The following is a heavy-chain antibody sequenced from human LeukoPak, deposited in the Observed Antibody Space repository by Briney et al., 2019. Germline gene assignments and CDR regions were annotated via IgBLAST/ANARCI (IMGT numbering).Heavy chain of an antibody. Sequence: SETLSLTCTVSGGSISSYYWSWIRQPPGRGLEWIGYIYYSGSTNYNPSLKSRVTISVDTSKNQFSLKLSSVTAADTAVYYCARYDYGDYGSLYYFDYWGQGTLVTVSS. CDR2: IYYSGST. CDR3: ARYDYGDYGSLYYFDY. CDR1: GGSISSYY. J-gene: IGHJ4*02. V-gene: IGHV4-59*01. D-gene: IGHD4-17*01.